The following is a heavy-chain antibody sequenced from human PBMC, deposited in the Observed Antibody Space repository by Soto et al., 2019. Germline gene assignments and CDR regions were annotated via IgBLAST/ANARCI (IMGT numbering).Heavy chain of an antibody. D-gene: IGHD2-21*01. CDR3: VRFVNYYYYGVDV. CDR2: ISYSGST. V-gene: IGHV4-31*03. CDR1: GVSVSSAGYY. J-gene: IGHJ6*02. Sequence: QVQLQESGPGLVKPSQTLSLTCTVSGVSVSSAGYYWTWIRQPPGKGLEWMGYISYSGSTYYNPSLKSRVTISLDTSKSQFSLKLTSETAADTAVYYCVRFVNYYYYGVDVWGQGTTVTVSS.